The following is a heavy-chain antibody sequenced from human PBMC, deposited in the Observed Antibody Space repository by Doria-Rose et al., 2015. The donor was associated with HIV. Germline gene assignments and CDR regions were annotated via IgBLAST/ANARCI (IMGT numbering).Heavy chain of an antibody. D-gene: IGHD6-13*01. CDR2: IFSDDVR. V-gene: IGHV2-26*01. J-gene: IGHJ4*02. CDR1: GVSLSSPGMG. CDR3: ARIKSSRWYHKYYFDF. Sequence: QITLKESGPVLVKPTETLTLACTVSGVSLSSPGMGVSWIRQPPGKALEWLVHIFSDDVRSYKTSLKSGLTISRGTSKSQVVLTMTDMDPVDTATYYCARIKSSRWYHKYYFDFWGQGTLVIVSA.